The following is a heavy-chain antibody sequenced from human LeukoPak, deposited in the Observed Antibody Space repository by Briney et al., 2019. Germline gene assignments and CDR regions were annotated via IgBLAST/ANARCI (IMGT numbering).Heavy chain of an antibody. D-gene: IGHD2-15*01. CDR1: GGTFSSYA. Sequence: SVEVSCKASGGTFSSYAISWVRQAPGQGLEWMGGIIPIFGTANYAQKFQGRVTITADESTSTAYMELSSLRSEDTAVYYCARDRTVVANYYYMDVWGKGTTVTVSS. V-gene: IGHV1-69*13. CDR2: IIPIFGTA. J-gene: IGHJ6*03. CDR3: ARDRTVVANYYYMDV.